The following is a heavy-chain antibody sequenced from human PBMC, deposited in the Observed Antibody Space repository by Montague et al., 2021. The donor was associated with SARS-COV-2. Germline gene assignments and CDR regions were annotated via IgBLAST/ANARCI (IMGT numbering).Heavy chain of an antibody. CDR2: INHSGST. D-gene: IGHD3-9*01. Sequence: SETLSLTCAVYGGSFSGFYWSWIRQSPGKGLEWIGEINHSGSTNYNPSLKSRVTISVDKSKNQFSLKLRSVTAADTAVYYCARGLAELRYFDWYHYYFDYWGQGTLVTVSS. J-gene: IGHJ4*02. CDR3: ARGLAELRYFDWYHYYFDY. CDR1: GGSFSGFY. V-gene: IGHV4-34*01.